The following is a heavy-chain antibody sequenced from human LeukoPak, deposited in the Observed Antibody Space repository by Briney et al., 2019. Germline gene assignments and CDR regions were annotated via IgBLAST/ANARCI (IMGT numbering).Heavy chain of an antibody. Sequence: GGSLRLSCTASGFTFGDYAMSWVRQAPGKGLEWVGFIRSKAYGGTTEYAASVKGRFTISRDDSKSIAYLQMNSLKTEDTAVYYCTRLSMIVVVIPHFDYWGQGTLVTVSS. D-gene: IGHD3-22*01. CDR2: IRSKAYGGTT. CDR3: TRLSMIVVVIPHFDY. CDR1: GFTFGDYA. J-gene: IGHJ4*02. V-gene: IGHV3-49*04.